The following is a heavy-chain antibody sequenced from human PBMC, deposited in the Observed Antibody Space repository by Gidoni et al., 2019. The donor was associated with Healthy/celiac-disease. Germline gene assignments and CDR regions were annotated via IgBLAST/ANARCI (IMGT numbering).Heavy chain of an antibody. D-gene: IGHD2-21*02. Sequence: QVQLVQSGAEVKKPGDSVKVACKASGYTFTSYGFSWVRQAPGQGLEWMGWISGYNGNTIYAQKVQGRATMTTDTSTSTVYMELGSLRSDDTAVYYCARGGGSDLNWFDPWGRGTLVTVSS. J-gene: IGHJ5*02. V-gene: IGHV1-18*01. CDR1: GYTFTSYG. CDR2: ISGYNGNT. CDR3: ARGGGSDLNWFDP.